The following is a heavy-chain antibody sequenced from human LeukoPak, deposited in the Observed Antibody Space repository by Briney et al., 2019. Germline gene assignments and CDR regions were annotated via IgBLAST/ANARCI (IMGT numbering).Heavy chain of an antibody. CDR2: ISAYNGNT. V-gene: IGHV1-18*01. Sequence: ASVKVSCKASGYTFTSYGISWVRQAPGQGLEWMGWISAYNGNTNYAQKLQGRVTITTDTSTSTAYMELRSLRSDDTAVYYCARDPHYYDSSGSLGFWGQGTLVTVSS. D-gene: IGHD3-22*01. J-gene: IGHJ4*02. CDR1: GYTFTSYG. CDR3: ARDPHYYDSSGSLGF.